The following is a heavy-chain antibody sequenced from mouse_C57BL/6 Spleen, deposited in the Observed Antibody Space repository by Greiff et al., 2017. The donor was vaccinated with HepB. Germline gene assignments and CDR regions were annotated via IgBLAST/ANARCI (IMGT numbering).Heavy chain of an antibody. CDR2: ISSGSSTI. CDR3: AREDSRYGNYGYFDY. V-gene: IGHV5-17*01. D-gene: IGHD2-1*01. J-gene: IGHJ2*01. CDR1: GFTFSDYG. Sequence: DVMLVESGGGLVKPGGSLKLSCAASGFTFSDYGMHWVRQAPEKGLEWVAYISSGSSTIYYADTVKGRFTISRDNAKNTLFLQMTSLRSEDTAMYYCAREDSRYGNYGYFDYWGQGTTLTVSS.